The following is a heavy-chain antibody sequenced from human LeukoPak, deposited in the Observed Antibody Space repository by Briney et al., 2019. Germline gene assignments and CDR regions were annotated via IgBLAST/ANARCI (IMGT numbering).Heavy chain of an antibody. Sequence: GGSLRLSCAASGFTFSSYAMSWVRRAPGKGLEWVSAISGSGGSTYYADSVKGRFTISRDNSKNTLYLQMNSLRAEDTAVYYCAKVGYCSSTSCYTVAYFDYWGQGTLVTVSS. D-gene: IGHD2-2*02. CDR3: AKVGYCSSTSCYTVAYFDY. J-gene: IGHJ4*02. V-gene: IGHV3-23*01. CDR2: ISGSGGST. CDR1: GFTFSSYA.